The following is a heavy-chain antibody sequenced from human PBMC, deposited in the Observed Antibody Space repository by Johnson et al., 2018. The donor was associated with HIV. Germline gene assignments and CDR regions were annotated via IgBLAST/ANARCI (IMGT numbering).Heavy chain of an antibody. Sequence: VQLVESGGDLVQPGGSLRLSCAASGFTFSSYAMSWVRQAPGKGLEWVSSITGSGGSTYYADSVKGRCTISRDNSKNTVYLQMNSLRSDDTAVYYCARLRGAFDIWGQGTMVTVSS. V-gene: IGHV3-23*04. CDR1: GFTFSSYA. CDR2: ITGSGGST. J-gene: IGHJ3*02. CDR3: ARLRGAFDI. D-gene: IGHD4-17*01.